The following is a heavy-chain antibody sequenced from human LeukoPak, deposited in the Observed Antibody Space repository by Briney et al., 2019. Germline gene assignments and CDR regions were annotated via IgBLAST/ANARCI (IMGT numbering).Heavy chain of an antibody. Sequence: PGGSLRLSCAASGFTFSRYGMSWVRQAPGKGLEWVSAISGSGGRTYYADSVKGRFTISRDNSKNTLYLQMNSLRAEDTAVYYCARSDSSGYYSFDPWGQGTLVTVSS. CDR2: ISGSGGRT. V-gene: IGHV3-23*01. D-gene: IGHD3-22*01. CDR3: ARSDSSGYYSFDP. CDR1: GFTFSRYG. J-gene: IGHJ5*02.